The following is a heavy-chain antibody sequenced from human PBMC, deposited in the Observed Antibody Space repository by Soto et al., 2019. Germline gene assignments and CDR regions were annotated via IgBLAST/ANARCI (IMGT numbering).Heavy chain of an antibody. J-gene: IGHJ3*01. D-gene: IGHD6-19*01. CDR3: VREGSRWNSRGSFDF. CDR2: ISGSGGSA. CDR1: GFTFSNYA. Sequence: GGSLRLSCAASGFTFSNYAMNWVRQAPGKGLECVSVISGSGGSAYYADSVQGRFTISRDNSKNTLYMQMNSLRDEDTAIYYCVREGSRWNSRGSFDFWGRGTMVTVSS. V-gene: IGHV3-23*01.